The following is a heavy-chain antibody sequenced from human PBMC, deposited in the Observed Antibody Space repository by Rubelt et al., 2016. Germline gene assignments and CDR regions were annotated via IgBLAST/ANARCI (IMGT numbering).Heavy chain of an antibody. CDR1: GFTFSSYA. D-gene: IGHD4-23*01. V-gene: IGHV3-23*01. Sequence: EVQLLESGGGLVQPGGSLRLSCAASGFTFSSYAMSWVRQAPGKGLEWVSAISGSGGSTYYADSVKGRFTISRDNSKKTLYLQRNSLRAEDTAVYYCAKDAVPIHDYGGKSAGYWGQGTLVTVSS. CDR3: AKDAVPIHDYGGKSAGY. CDR2: ISGSGGST. J-gene: IGHJ4*02.